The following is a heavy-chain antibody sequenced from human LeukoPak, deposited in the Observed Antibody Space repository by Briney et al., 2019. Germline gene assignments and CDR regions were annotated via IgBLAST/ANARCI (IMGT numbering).Heavy chain of an antibody. Sequence: GGSLRLSCAASGFTFSSYWMNWVRQAPGKGLEWVANIKQDGSEKYYVDSVKGRFTISRDNAKNSLYLQMNSLRAEDTAVYSCARDRDIVVLKGLGYSPLDVWGQGTTVTVSS. CDR2: IKQDGSEK. CDR1: GFTFSSYW. V-gene: IGHV3-7*01. D-gene: IGHD2-2*01. CDR3: ARDRDIVVLKGLGYSPLDV. J-gene: IGHJ6*02.